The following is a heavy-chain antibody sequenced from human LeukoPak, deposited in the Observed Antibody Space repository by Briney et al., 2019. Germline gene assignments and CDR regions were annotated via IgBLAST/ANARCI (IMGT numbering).Heavy chain of an antibody. CDR1: GYTFTGYY. Sequence: ASVKVSCKXSGYTFTGYYMHWVRQAPGQGLEWMGRINPNSGGTVYAQKFQGRVTTTRDTSISTGYMELSRLRSDDTAIYYCARDFAGYYFDYWGQGTLVTVSS. D-gene: IGHD3-9*01. CDR2: INPNSGGT. J-gene: IGHJ4*02. V-gene: IGHV1-2*06. CDR3: ARDFAGYYFDY.